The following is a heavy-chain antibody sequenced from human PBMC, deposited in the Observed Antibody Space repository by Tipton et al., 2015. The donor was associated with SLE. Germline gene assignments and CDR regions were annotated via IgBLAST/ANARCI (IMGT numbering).Heavy chain of an antibody. CDR3: ASLQLASYFMDV. D-gene: IGHD6-13*01. CDR1: GFTFSSYA. CDR2: ISGSGGST. Sequence: SLRLSCAASGFTFSSYAMSWVRQAPGKGLEWVSEISGSGGSTYYADSVKGRFTISRDNSKNTLYLQMNSLRAEDTAVYYCASLQLASYFMDVWGKGTTVTVSS. J-gene: IGHJ6*03. V-gene: IGHV3-23*01.